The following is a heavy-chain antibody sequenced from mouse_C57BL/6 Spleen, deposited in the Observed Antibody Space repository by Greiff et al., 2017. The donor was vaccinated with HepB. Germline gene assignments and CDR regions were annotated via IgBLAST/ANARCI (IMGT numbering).Heavy chain of an antibody. V-gene: IGHV1-53*01. CDR3: ARWGYEYDGWFAY. CDR2: INPSNGGT. D-gene: IGHD2-4*01. CDR1: GYTFTSYW. J-gene: IGHJ3*01. Sequence: QVQLQPPGTELVKPGASVKLSCKASGYTFTSYWMHWVKQRPGQGLEWIGNINPSNGGTNYNEKFKSKATLTVDKSSSTAYMQLSSLTSEDSAVYYCARWGYEYDGWFAYWGQGTLVTVSA.